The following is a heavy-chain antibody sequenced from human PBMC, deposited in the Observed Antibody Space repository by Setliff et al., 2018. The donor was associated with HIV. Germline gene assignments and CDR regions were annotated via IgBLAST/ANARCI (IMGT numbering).Heavy chain of an antibody. Sequence: SSETLSLTCAVSGYAISSGYYWGWIRRPPGKGLEWIGYIYYSGTTYYNPSVKSRVTISVDTSKNQFSLKLSSVTAADAAVYYCASRVYYYDSSGYLREEGFDPWGQGTLVTVSS. CDR2: IYYSGTT. CDR1: GYAISSGYY. J-gene: IGHJ5*02. D-gene: IGHD3-22*01. CDR3: ASRVYYYDSSGYLREEGFDP. V-gene: IGHV4-38-2*01.